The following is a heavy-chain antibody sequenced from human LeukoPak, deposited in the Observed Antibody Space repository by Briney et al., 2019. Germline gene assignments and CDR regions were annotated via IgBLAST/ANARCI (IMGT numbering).Heavy chain of an antibody. V-gene: IGHV4-59*01. CDR2: IYYSGST. Sequence: SETLSLTCTVSGGSISSYYWSWIRQPPGKGLEWIGYIYYSGSTNYNPSLKSRVTISVDTSKNQFSLKLSSVTAADTAVYYCARDIERGTLDYWGQGTLVTVSS. CDR3: ARDIERGTLDY. D-gene: IGHD1-1*01. CDR1: GGSISSYY. J-gene: IGHJ4*02.